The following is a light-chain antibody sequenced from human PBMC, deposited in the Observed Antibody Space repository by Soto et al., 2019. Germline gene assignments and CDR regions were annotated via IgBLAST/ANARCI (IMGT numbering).Light chain of an antibody. CDR1: HVVIANF. CDR2: GAS. CDR3: QHYGYPQWT. J-gene: IGKJ1*01. Sequence: EIVLTHSPRPLSLSPGDRATLSRRASHVVIANFLAWYQQKPGQAPRLLIYGASNRATGIPDRFSGSGSGTDFTLTISRLEPEDFAVYYCQHYGYPQWTFGQGTKVDIK. V-gene: IGKV3-20*01.